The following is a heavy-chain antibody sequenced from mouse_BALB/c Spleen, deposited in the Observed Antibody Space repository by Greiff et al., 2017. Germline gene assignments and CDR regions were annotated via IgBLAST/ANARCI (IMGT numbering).Heavy chain of an antibody. CDR1: GFTFSSYA. D-gene: IGHD2-4*01. CDR2: ISSGGST. CDR3: ARGGITTNYAMDY. J-gene: IGHJ4*01. Sequence: EVQVVESGGGLVKPGGSLKLSCAASGFTFSSYAMSWVRQTPEKRLEWVASISSGGSTYYPDSVKGRFTISRDNARNILYLQMSSLRSEDTAMYYCARGGITTNYAMDYWGQGTSVTVSS. V-gene: IGHV5-6-5*01.